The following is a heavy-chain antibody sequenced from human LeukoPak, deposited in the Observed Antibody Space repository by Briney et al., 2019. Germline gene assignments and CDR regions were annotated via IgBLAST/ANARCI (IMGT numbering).Heavy chain of an antibody. CDR3: ARDKADGNFDY. V-gene: IGHV4-59*01. CDR2: IYYSGST. Sequence: SETLSLTCTVSGGSISSYYWSWIRQPPGKGLGWIGYIYYSGSTNYNPSLKSRVTISVDTSKNQFSLKLSSVTAADTAVYYCARDKADGNFDYWGQGTLVTVSS. D-gene: IGHD2-15*01. J-gene: IGHJ4*02. CDR1: GGSISSYY.